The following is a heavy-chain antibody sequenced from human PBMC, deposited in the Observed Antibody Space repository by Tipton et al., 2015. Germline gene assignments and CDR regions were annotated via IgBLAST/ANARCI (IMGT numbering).Heavy chain of an antibody. V-gene: IGHV4-59*01. CDR1: SDSISKFY. CDR3: ARARGRHGGLFDS. CDR2: IQYSGGT. Sequence: TLSLTCSVSSDSISKFYWSWIRQPPGKELEWIGYIQYSGGTNYNPSLESRVSISVDTSKTQFSLEMRSVTATDTAVYYCARARGRHGGLFDSWGQGPLVPVSS. J-gene: IGHJ4*02. D-gene: IGHD4-23*01.